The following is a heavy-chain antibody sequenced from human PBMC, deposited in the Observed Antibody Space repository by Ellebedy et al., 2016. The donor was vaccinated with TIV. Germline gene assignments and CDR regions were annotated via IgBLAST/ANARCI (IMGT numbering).Heavy chain of an antibody. D-gene: IGHD2-15*01. J-gene: IGHJ6*02. CDR3: ARDRQCSGGSCYSLSTYYYYYYGMDV. V-gene: IGHV3-30-3*01. Sequence: GESLKISCAASGFTFSSYAMHWVRQAPGKWLEWVAVISYDGSNKYYADSVKGRFTISRDNSKNTLYLQMNSLRAEETAVYYCARDRQCSGGSCYSLSTYYYYYYGMDVWGQGTTVTVSS. CDR2: ISYDGSNK. CDR1: GFTFSSYA.